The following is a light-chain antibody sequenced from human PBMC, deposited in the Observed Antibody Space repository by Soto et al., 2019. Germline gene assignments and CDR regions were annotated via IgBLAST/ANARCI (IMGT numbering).Light chain of an antibody. J-gene: IGLJ2*01. V-gene: IGLV1-47*01. CDR2: RNN. CDR1: SSNIGSNY. Sequence: QSVLTQPPSASEIPGQRVTISCSGTSSNIGSNYVYCYQQLPGTAPKLLIYRNNQRPSGVPDRFSGSKSGASASLATSGRRSADEADYYCAAWDDSLSGVLFGGGTKLTVL. CDR3: AAWDDSLSGVL.